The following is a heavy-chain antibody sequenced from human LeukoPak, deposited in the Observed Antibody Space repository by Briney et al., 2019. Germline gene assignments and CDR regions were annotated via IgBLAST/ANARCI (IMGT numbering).Heavy chain of an antibody. CDR3: ARHRRLRYYYYMDV. Sequence: SETLSLTCAVYGGSFSGYYWSWIRQPPGKGLEWIGEINHSGGTNYNPSLKGRVTISVDTSKNQFSLKLSSVTAADTAVYYCARHRRLRYYYYMDVWGEGTTVTISS. CDR1: GGSFSGYY. CDR2: INHSGGT. D-gene: IGHD4-17*01. V-gene: IGHV4-34*01. J-gene: IGHJ6*03.